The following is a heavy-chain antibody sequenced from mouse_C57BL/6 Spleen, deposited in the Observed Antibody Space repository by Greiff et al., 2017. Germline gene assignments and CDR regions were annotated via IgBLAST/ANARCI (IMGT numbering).Heavy chain of an antibody. CDR1: GYAFSSSW. J-gene: IGHJ2*01. CDR3: AREYYYGRSSYYFDY. CDR2: IYPGAGDT. V-gene: IGHV1-82*01. Sequence: QVQLQQSGLELVKPGASVTISCKASGYAFSSSWLNWVKQRPGKGLEWIGRIYPGAGDTHYNGLSKGKATLTADKSSSTAYMQHSSLTSEDSAVYCCAREYYYGRSSYYFDYWGQGTTLTVSS. D-gene: IGHD1-1*01.